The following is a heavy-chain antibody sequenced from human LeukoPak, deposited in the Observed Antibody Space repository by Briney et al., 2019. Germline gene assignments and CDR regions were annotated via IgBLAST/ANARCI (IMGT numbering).Heavy chain of an antibody. J-gene: IGHJ4*02. CDR3: ARGVPYDSSGYQTPVDY. CDR2: ISYDGSNK. D-gene: IGHD3-22*01. CDR1: GFTFSSYA. V-gene: IGHV3-30*01. Sequence: GSLRLSCAASGFTFSSYAMHWVRQAPGKGLEWVAVISYDGSNKYYADSVKGRFTISRDNSKNTLYLQMNSLRAEDTAVYYCARGVPYDSSGYQTPVDYWGQGTLVTVSS.